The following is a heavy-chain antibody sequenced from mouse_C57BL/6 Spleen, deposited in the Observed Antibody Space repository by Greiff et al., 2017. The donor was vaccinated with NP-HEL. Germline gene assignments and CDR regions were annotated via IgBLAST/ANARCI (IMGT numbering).Heavy chain of an antibody. Sequence: EVQGVESGGGLVKPGGSLKLSCAASGFTFSDYGMHWVRQAPEKGLEWVAYISSGSSTIYYADTVKGRFTISRDNAKNTLFLQMTSLRSEDTAMYYCAREGSITTVVDYWGQGTTLTVSS. CDR3: AREGSITTVVDY. V-gene: IGHV5-17*01. CDR1: GFTFSDYG. CDR2: ISSGSSTI. J-gene: IGHJ2*01. D-gene: IGHD1-1*01.